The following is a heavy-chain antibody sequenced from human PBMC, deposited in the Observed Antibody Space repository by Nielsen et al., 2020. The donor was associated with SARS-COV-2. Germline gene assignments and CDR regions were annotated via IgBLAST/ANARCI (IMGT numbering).Heavy chain of an antibody. D-gene: IGHD3-10*01. CDR3: AIGDTILDY. CDR1: GFTFDDYA. J-gene: IGHJ4*02. Sequence: SLKISCAASGFTFDDYAMHWVRPAPGKGLEWVSGISWNSGSIGYADSVKGRFTISRDNAKNSLYLQMNSLRAEDTALYYCAIGDTILDYWGQGTLVTVSS. V-gene: IGHV3-9*01. CDR2: ISWNSGSI.